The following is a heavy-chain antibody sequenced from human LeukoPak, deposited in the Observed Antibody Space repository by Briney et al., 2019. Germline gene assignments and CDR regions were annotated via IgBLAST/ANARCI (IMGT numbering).Heavy chain of an antibody. CDR1: GFSFGDDS. J-gene: IGHJ4*02. CDR2: IRSDSSAI. Sequence: GGSLRLSCAASGFSFGDDSMTWVRQAPGKGLEWVSYIRSDSSAIYYADSVKGRFTISRDNAKKSLYLQMNSLRAEDTAVYYCASREGYYYDSSGIALGIWGQGTLVTVSS. D-gene: IGHD3-22*01. V-gene: IGHV3-48*01. CDR3: ASREGYYYDSSGIALGI.